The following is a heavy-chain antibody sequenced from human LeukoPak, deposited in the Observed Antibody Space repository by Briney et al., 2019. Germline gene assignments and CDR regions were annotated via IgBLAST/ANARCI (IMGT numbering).Heavy chain of an antibody. Sequence: ASVKVSCKASGYTFTSFGISWVRQAPGQGLEWMGWISANIGDTKYAQKLQGRVTMTTDTSTSTAYMELRSLRSDDTAVYYCARGPSRELLPHAFDIWGQGTMVTDSS. D-gene: IGHD1-26*01. CDR3: ARGPSRELLPHAFDI. CDR1: GYTFTSFG. J-gene: IGHJ3*02. CDR2: ISANIGDT. V-gene: IGHV1-18*01.